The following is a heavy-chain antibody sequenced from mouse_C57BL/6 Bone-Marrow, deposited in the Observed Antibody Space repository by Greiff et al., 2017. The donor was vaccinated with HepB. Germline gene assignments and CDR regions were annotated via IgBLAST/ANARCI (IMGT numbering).Heavy chain of an antibody. V-gene: IGHV1-55*01. CDR2: IYPGSGST. Sequence: QVQLKQPGAELVKPGASVKMSCKASGYTFTSYWITWVKQRPGQGLEWIGDIYPGSGSTNYNEKFKSKATLTVDTSSSTAYMQLSSLTSEDSAVYYCARGDGYYYGSSPFDYWGQGTTLTVSS. CDR1: GYTFTSYW. CDR3: ARGDGYYYGSSPFDY. J-gene: IGHJ2*01. D-gene: IGHD1-1*01.